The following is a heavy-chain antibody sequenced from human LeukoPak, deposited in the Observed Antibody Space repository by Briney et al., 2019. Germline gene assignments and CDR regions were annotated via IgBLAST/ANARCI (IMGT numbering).Heavy chain of an antibody. CDR1: GYIFGNYW. CDR3: ARHGPTDNTAAGY. V-gene: IGHV5-51*01. CDR2: IYPHDSDI. Sequence: GESLKISCKGSGYIFGNYWIGWVRQMPGKGLEWMAIIYPHDSDIRYSPSFQGQVTISADKSSSTAYLQWSSLRDSDTAMYYCARHGPTDNTAAGYWGQGTLVTVSS. D-gene: IGHD5-18*01. J-gene: IGHJ4*02.